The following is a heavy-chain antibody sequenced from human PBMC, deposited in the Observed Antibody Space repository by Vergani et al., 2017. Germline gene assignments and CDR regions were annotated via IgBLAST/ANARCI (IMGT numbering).Heavy chain of an antibody. J-gene: IGHJ5*02. CDR3: ARGNYYGSGTYVDP. Sequence: QVQLVQSGGGVVQPGGSLRLSCVASGFTFNRYGMQWVRQAPGKGLEWVAYVLFDGSNEYYADSVKGRVTISRDTSKNTLHLQINNLRVEDTAVYYCARGNYYGSGTYVDPWGQGTLVTVSS. D-gene: IGHD3-10*01. CDR1: GFTFNRYG. CDR2: VLFDGSNE. V-gene: IGHV3-30*02.